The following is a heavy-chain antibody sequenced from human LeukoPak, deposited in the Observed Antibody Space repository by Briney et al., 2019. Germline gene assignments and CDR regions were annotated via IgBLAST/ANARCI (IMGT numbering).Heavy chain of an antibody. CDR1: GGTFSNYA. D-gene: IGHD6-13*01. V-gene: IGHV1-69*13. CDR2: IIPIFGTA. J-gene: IGHJ4*02. Sequence: SVKVSCKASGGTFSNYAISWVRQAPGQGLEWMGRIIPIFGTANYAQKFQGRVTITADESTSTAYMELSSLRSEDTAVYYCALSGPYSNPFDYWGQGTLVTVSS. CDR3: ALSGPYSNPFDY.